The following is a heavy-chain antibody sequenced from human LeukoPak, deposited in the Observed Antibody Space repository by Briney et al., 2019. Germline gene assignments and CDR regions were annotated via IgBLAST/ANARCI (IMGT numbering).Heavy chain of an antibody. Sequence: ASVKVCCKASGYTFTSYGISWVRQAPGQGLEWMGWISAYNGNTNYAQKLQGRVTMTTDTSTSTAYMELRSLRSDDTAVYYCARDFYYYDSSGYYYDYWGQGTLVTVSS. D-gene: IGHD3-22*01. CDR3: ARDFYYYDSSGYYYDY. J-gene: IGHJ4*02. V-gene: IGHV1-18*01. CDR1: GYTFTSYG. CDR2: ISAYNGNT.